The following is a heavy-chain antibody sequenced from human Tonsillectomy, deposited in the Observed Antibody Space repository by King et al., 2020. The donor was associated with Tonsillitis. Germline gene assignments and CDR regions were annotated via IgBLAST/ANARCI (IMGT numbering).Heavy chain of an antibody. D-gene: IGHD1-1*01. J-gene: IGHJ4*02. CDR2: IYYSGSR. CDR3: ARQGYTWGY. Sequence: QLVESGPGLVKPSETLSLTCTVSGGSISSSSYYWGWIRQPPGKGREWMGTIYYSGSRYYNPSLKSRFSISVDTSKNQFSLSLGSVTAADTAVYYCARQGYTWGYWGQGTLVTVSS. CDR1: GGSISSSSYY. V-gene: IGHV4-39*01.